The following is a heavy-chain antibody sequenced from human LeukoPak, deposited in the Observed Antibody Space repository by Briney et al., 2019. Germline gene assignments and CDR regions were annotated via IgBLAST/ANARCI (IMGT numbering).Heavy chain of an antibody. D-gene: IGHD2-15*01. J-gene: IGHJ4*02. CDR2: ISGSDGST. CDR1: GFTFSNYA. V-gene: IGHV3-23*01. CDR3: ANGRGYCTGGSCYSDY. Sequence: GGSLRLSCTASGFTFSNYAMSWVRQAPGKGLEWVSTISGSDGSTYYADSVKGRFTISRDNSKNTLYLQVNSLRVEDTAIYYCANGRGYCTGGSCYSDYWGQGTLVTVSS.